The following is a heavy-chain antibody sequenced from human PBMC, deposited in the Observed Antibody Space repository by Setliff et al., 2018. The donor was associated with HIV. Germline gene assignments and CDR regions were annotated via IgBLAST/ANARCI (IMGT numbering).Heavy chain of an antibody. D-gene: IGHD3-10*01. CDR1: GGSFSDYY. CDR2: IFYSGST. Sequence: PSETLSLTCAVYGGSFSDYYWTWIRLPPGKGLEWIGYIFYSGSTNYNPSLKSRVTISVDTSKNQFSLRLNSVTAADTAIYYCTRRGADSYYPRPLDVWGKGTTVTVSS. V-gene: IGHV4-59*01. CDR3: TRRGADSYYPRPLDV. J-gene: IGHJ6*04.